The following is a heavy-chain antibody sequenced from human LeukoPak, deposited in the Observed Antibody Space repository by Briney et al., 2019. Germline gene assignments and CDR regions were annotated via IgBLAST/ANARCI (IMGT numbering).Heavy chain of an antibody. D-gene: IGHD3-10*01. J-gene: IGHJ4*02. Sequence: GASVKVSCKASGYTFTSYGISWVRQAPGQRLEWMGWINAGNGNTKYSQKFQGRVTITRDTSASTAYMELSSLRSEDTAVYYCARAGTITMVRGVINPFDYWGQGTLVTVSS. V-gene: IGHV1-3*01. CDR3: ARAGTITMVRGVINPFDY. CDR1: GYTFTSYG. CDR2: INAGNGNT.